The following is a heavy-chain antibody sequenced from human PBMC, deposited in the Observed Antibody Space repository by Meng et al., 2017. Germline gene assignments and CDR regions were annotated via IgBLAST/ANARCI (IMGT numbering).Heavy chain of an antibody. CDR2: IYHSGST. V-gene: IGHV4-38-2*02. D-gene: IGHD3-22*01. CDR3: ARGLQGNYDSSGYYSDAFDI. CDR1: GYSISSGYY. Sequence: SETLSLTCTVSGYSISSGYYWGWIRQPPGKGLEWIGSIYHSGSTYYNPSLKSRVTISVDTSKNQFSLKLSSVTAADTAVYYCARGLQGNYDSSGYYSDAFDIGGQGTMVTVSS. J-gene: IGHJ3*02.